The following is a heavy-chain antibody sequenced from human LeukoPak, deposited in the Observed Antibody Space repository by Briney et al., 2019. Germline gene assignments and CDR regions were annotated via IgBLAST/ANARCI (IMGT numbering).Heavy chain of an antibody. D-gene: IGHD2/OR15-2a*01. CDR1: GFTVSSNY. Sequence: PGGSLRLSCAASGFTVSSNYMSWVRQAPGKGLEWVSVIYSGGSTYYADSVKGRFTISRDNSKNTLYLQMNSLRAEDTAVYYCAIVGIRVPSDYYYYMDVWGKGTTVTVSS. CDR2: IYSGGST. V-gene: IGHV3-53*05. J-gene: IGHJ6*03. CDR3: AIVGIRVPSDYYYYMDV.